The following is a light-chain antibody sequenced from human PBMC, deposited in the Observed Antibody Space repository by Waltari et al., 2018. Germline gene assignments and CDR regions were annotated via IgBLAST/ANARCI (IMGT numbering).Light chain of an antibody. Sequence: EIVLTQSPGTLSLSPGERATLSCRASQSVNTYLAWYQQKPRQAPRLLIYAASNRAAGIPDRFSGSGSGTDFSLTISRLEAEDFAVYYCQHHVRLPATFGQGTKVEIK. CDR1: QSVNTY. V-gene: IGKV3-20*01. CDR2: AAS. J-gene: IGKJ1*01. CDR3: QHHVRLPAT.